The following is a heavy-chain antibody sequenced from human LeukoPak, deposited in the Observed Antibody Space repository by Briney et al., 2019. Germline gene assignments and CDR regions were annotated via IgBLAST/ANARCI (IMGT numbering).Heavy chain of an antibody. CDR2: ISGSGGST. J-gene: IGHJ4*02. Sequence: GGSLRLSCTASGFSLSGYWMSWVRQAPGKGLEWVSAISGSGGSTYYADSVKGRFTISRDNSKNTLYLQMNSLRAEDTAVYYCAPGGQWLVNWGQGTLVTVSS. CDR3: APGGQWLVN. D-gene: IGHD6-19*01. CDR1: GFSLSGYW. V-gene: IGHV3-23*01.